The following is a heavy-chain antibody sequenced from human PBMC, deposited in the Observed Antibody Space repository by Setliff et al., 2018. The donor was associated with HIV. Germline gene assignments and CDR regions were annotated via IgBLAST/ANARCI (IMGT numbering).Heavy chain of an antibody. CDR3: ARDIWAYGLMGS. CDR1: GGSISSYY. V-gene: IGHV4-59*12. CDR2: IYFSGHT. J-gene: IGHJ5*02. Sequence: PSETLSLTCTVSGGSISSYYWSWIRQPPGKGLEWIGYIYFSGHTNYNPSLKSRVTLSLDNSKNQFSLKLTSVTAADTAAYYCARDIWAYGLMGSWGQGTLVTVSS. D-gene: IGHD4-17*01.